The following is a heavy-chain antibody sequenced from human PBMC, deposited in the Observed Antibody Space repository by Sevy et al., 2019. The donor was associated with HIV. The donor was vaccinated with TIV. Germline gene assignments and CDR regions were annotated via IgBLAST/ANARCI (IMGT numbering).Heavy chain of an antibody. V-gene: IGHV1-2*02. D-gene: IGHD2-15*01. CDR1: GYTFTGYY. Sequence: ASVKVSCKASGYTFTGYYMHWVRQAPGQGLEWMGWINPNSSGTNYAQKFQGRVTMTRDTSISTASMGLSRLRSDDTAVYYCARERVYCSGGRCQPGGWFDPWGQGTLVTVSS. CDR2: INPNSSGT. CDR3: ARERVYCSGGRCQPGGWFDP. J-gene: IGHJ5*02.